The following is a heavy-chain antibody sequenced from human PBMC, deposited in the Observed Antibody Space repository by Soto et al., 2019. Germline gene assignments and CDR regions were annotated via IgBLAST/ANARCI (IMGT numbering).Heavy chain of an antibody. J-gene: IGHJ6*02. Sequence: AVKVSCKASGGTFSSYAISWVRQAPGQGLEWMGGIIPIFGTANYAQKFQGSVTITADKSTSTAYMELSSLRSEDTAVYYCAVLVVVAARDVWGQGTTVTVSS. CDR2: IIPIFGTA. D-gene: IGHD2-15*01. CDR1: GGTFSSYA. CDR3: AVLVVVAARDV. V-gene: IGHV1-69*06.